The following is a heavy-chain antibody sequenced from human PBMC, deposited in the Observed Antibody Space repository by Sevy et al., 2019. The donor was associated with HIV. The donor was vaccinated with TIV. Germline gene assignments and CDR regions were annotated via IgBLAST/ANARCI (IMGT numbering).Heavy chain of an antibody. CDR3: ARGEMATIGAFDI. V-gene: IGHV3-21*01. CDR2: ISSSSSYI. Sequence: GGSLRLSCAASGFTFSGYSMNWVRQAPGKGLEWVSSISSSSSYIYYADSVKGRFTISRDNAKNSLYLQMNSLRAEDTAVYYCARGEMATIGAFDIWGQGTMVTVSS. D-gene: IGHD5-12*01. CDR1: GFTFSGYS. J-gene: IGHJ3*02.